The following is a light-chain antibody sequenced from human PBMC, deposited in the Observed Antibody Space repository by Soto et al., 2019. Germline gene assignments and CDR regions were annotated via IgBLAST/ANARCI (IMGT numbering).Light chain of an antibody. CDR1: QGISSW. Sequence: DIQMAQSPPSVSASVGDSITITCRASQGISSWLAWYQQKPGKAPTLLINVASSLQSGVPSRFSGSGSGTDFTLTISSLQPEDFATYYCQQAKGFPLTFGGGTKVDSK. J-gene: IGKJ4*01. V-gene: IGKV1-12*01. CDR3: QQAKGFPLT. CDR2: VAS.